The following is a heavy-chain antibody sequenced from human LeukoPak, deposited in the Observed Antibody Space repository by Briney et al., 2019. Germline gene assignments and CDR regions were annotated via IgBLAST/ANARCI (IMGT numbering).Heavy chain of an antibody. CDR1: GGSIRSSYYY. V-gene: IGHV4-39*01. CDR2: IYDSGST. Sequence: SETLSLTCTVSGGSIRSSYYYWGWIRQPPGKGLEWIGSIYDSGSTYYNPSLKSRVTISVDTSKNQFSLKLNSVTAADTAVYYCARGIAIHYDYWGQGTLVTVSS. J-gene: IGHJ4*02. D-gene: IGHD2-21*01. CDR3: ARGIAIHYDY.